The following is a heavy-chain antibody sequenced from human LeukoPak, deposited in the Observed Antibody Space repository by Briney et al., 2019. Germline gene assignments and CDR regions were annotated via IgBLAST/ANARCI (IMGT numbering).Heavy chain of an antibody. CDR3: ARGEPKDDAFDI. J-gene: IGHJ3*02. V-gene: IGHV1-8*01. CDR1: GYTFTSYD. Sequence: ASAKVSCKASGYTFTSYDINWVRQATGQGLEWMGWMNPNSGNTGYAQKFQGRVTMTRNTSISTAYMELSSLRSEDTAVYYCARGEPKDDAFDIWGQGTMVTVSS. CDR2: MNPNSGNT.